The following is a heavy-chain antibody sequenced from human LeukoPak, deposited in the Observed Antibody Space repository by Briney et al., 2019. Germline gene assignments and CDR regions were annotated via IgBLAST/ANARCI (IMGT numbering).Heavy chain of an antibody. D-gene: IGHD2-21*01. Sequence: GGSLRLSCAASGFTFSIYSMNWVRQAPGKGLEWVSSISSSSSDIYDADSVKGRFTISRDNAKNSLYLQMNSLRAEDTAVYYCASRPAGETYFGVFDYWGQGTLVTVSS. CDR2: ISSSSSDI. CDR1: GFTFSIYS. J-gene: IGHJ4*02. V-gene: IGHV3-21*01. CDR3: ASRPAGETYFGVFDY.